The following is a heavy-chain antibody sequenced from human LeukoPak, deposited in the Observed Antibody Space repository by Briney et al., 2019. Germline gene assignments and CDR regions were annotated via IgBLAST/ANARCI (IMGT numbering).Heavy chain of an antibody. D-gene: IGHD5-18*01. CDR1: GFTFSSYW. J-gene: IGHJ3*02. CDR2: IKQDGSEK. CDR3: AREADTAMVGDAFDI. V-gene: IGHV3-7*01. Sequence: PGGSLRLSCAASGFTFSSYWMSWVRQAPGKGLEWVANIKQDGSEKYYVDSVKGRFTISRDNAKNSLYLQMNSLRAEDTAVYSCAREADTAMVGDAFDIWAKGQWSPSLQ.